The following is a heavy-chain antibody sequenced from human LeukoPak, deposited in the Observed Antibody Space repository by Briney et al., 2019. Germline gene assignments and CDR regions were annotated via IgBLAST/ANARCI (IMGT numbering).Heavy chain of an antibody. CDR1: GGTFSSYA. CDR3: ARDEAYSSSGWFDP. J-gene: IGHJ5*02. Sequence: SMKVSCKASGGTFSSYAISWVRQAPGQGLEWMGGIIPIFGTANYAQKFQGRVTITADESTSTAYMELSSLRSEDTAVYYCARDEAYSSSGWFDPWGQGTLVTVSS. CDR2: IIPIFGTA. D-gene: IGHD6-6*01. V-gene: IGHV1-69*13.